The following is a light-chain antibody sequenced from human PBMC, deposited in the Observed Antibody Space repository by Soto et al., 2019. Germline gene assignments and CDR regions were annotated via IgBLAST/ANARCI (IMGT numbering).Light chain of an antibody. J-gene: IGKJ1*01. Sequence: EIVMTQSPATLSVSPGERATLSCRASQSVSSYLAWYQQKPGQAPRLLIYDASNRATGIPARFSGSGSGTDFTLTISRLEPEDFAVYYCQHYGSSRTFGQGTKVDIK. CDR2: DAS. CDR3: QHYGSSRT. V-gene: IGKV3-20*01. CDR1: QSVSSY.